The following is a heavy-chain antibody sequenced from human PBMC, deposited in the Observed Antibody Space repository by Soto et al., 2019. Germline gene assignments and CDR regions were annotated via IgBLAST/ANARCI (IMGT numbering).Heavy chain of an antibody. D-gene: IGHD3-10*01. Sequence: EVQLVESGGGLVQPGRSLRLSCAASGFTFDDYAIHWVRQAPGKGLEWVSGISWNGDATGYADSEQGRFIISRDNAKNSLYLQMNSLRNEDTAIYYCANLPLYGSGFDCWGQGTLVTVSS. V-gene: IGHV3-9*01. CDR3: ANLPLYGSGFDC. J-gene: IGHJ4*02. CDR2: ISWNGDAT. CDR1: GFTFDDYA.